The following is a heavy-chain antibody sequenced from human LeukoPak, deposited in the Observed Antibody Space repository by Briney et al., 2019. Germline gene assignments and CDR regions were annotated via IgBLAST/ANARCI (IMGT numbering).Heavy chain of an antibody. D-gene: IGHD3-10*01. CDR3: AREIRGSGSYYVDY. CDR1: GFTFSSYE. CDR2: ISSSGSTI. Sequence: GGSLRLSCAASGFTFSSYEMNWVRQAPGKGLEWVSYISSSGSTIYYADSVKGRFTISRDNAKNSLYLQMNSLRTEDTAVYYCAREIRGSGSYYVDYWGQGTLVTVSS. J-gene: IGHJ4*02. V-gene: IGHV3-48*03.